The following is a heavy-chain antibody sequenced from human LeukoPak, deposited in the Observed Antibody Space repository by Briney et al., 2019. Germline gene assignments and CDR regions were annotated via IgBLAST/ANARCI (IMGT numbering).Heavy chain of an antibody. D-gene: IGHD5-18*01. CDR2: IIPIFGTA. J-gene: IGHJ4*02. CDR1: GGTFSSYA. V-gene: IGHV1-69*05. CDR3: ARDRYSYGYFDY. Sequence: GASVKVSCKASGGTFSSYAISWVRQAPGQGLEWMGRIIPIFGTANYAQKFQGRVTITTDESTSTAYMELSSLGSEDTAVYYCARDRYSYGYFDYWGQGTLVTVSS.